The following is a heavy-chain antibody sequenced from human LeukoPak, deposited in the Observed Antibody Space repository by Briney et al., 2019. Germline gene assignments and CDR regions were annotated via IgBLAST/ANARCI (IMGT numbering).Heavy chain of an antibody. V-gene: IGHV4-34*01. D-gene: IGHD3-9*01. Sequence: SETLSLTCAVFGGAFRGYYWSWIRQPPGKGLEWIGEINHRGSTNYNPSPTSRITISVVTSKNQFSLKLASVTAADTAVYYCAIARILTGYAKFDHWGQGTLVTVSS. CDR2: INHRGST. J-gene: IGHJ5*02. CDR1: GGAFRGYY. CDR3: AIARILTGYAKFDH.